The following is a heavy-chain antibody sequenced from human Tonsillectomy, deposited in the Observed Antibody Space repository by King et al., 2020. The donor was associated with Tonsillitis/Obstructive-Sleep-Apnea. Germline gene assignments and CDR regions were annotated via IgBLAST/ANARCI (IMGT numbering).Heavy chain of an antibody. CDR3: VGVPVVTVNTNPF. CDR1: GFIFSDHY. D-gene: IGHD2-15*01. Sequence: VQLVESGGGLVQPGGSLRLSCAASGFIFSDHYMDWVRQAPGKGLEWVGRIRNKDKKYTTEYAATMDGSSSIPRDDSNDSLFLQMNSLKTEDTAMYYWVGVPVVTVNTNPFWGQGTLVTVSS. CDR2: IRNKDKKYTT. V-gene: IGHV3-72*01. J-gene: IGHJ1*01.